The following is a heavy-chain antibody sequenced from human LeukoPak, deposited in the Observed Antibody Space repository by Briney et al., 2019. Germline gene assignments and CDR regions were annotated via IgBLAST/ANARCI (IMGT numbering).Heavy chain of an antibody. CDR2: INHSGST. J-gene: IGHJ5*02. V-gene: IGHV4-34*01. CDR3: ARSTEVQQLVPNWFDP. Sequence: PSETLSLTCAVYGGSFSGYYWSWIRQPPGKGLEWIGEINHSGSTNYNPSLKSRVTISVDTSKNQFSLRLSSVTAADTAVCYCARSTEVQQLVPNWFDPWGQGTLVTVSS. CDR1: GGSFSGYY. D-gene: IGHD6-13*01.